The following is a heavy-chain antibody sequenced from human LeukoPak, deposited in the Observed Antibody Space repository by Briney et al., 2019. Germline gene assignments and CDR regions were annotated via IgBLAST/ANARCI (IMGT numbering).Heavy chain of an antibody. CDR2: TYYSGSS. Sequence: GSLRLSCAASGFTFSSYAMSWVRQPPGKGLEWVGSTYYSGSSYYNPSLKSRVTISVDTSKNQFSLKVTSVTAADTAVYYCARQSGPYSSRWFDYWGQGTQVIVSS. CDR1: GFTFSSYA. J-gene: IGHJ4*02. D-gene: IGHD6-13*01. CDR3: ARQSGPYSSRWFDY. V-gene: IGHV4-39*01.